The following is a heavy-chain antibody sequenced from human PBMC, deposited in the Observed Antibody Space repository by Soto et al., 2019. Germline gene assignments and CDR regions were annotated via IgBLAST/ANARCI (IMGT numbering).Heavy chain of an antibody. CDR1: GYTFTGYY. CDR3: AREMATLIDYGMDV. CDR2: INPNSGGT. D-gene: IGHD5-12*01. J-gene: IGHJ6*02. V-gene: IGHV1-2*04. Sequence: QVQLVQSGAEVKKPGASVKVSCKASGYTFTGYYMHWVRQAPGQGLEWMGWINPNSGGTNYAQKFQGWVTMTRDPPISTSYMEMSRLSSDDTAVYYCAREMATLIDYGMDVWGQGTTVTVSS.